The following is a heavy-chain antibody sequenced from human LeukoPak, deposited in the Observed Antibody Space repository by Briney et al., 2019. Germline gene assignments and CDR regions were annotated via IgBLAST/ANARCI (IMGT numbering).Heavy chain of an antibody. CDR2: IWYDGSNK. Sequence: GRSLRLSCAASGFTFSSYGMHWVRQAPGKGLEWVAVIWYDGSNKYYADSVKGRFTISRDNSKNTLYLQMNSLRAEDTAVYYCARGGIAAAGEYYFDYWGQGTLVTVSS. J-gene: IGHJ4*02. D-gene: IGHD6-13*01. CDR1: GFTFSSYG. V-gene: IGHV3-33*01. CDR3: ARGGIAAAGEYYFDY.